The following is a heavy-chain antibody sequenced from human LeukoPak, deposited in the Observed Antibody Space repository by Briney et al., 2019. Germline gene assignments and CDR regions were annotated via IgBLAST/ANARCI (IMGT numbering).Heavy chain of an antibody. Sequence: PGGSLTLSCATSEFTFNIDAMSWVRPAQGKGLEWVSATLRSGGSTYYTDSVKGRFTISRDNSKNVVYLRMTSLRAEDTAVYYCAKERLAIKPSRFDYWGQGTVVTVSS. CDR3: AKERLAIKPSRFDY. D-gene: IGHD3-9*01. J-gene: IGHJ4*02. V-gene: IGHV3-23*01. CDR1: EFTFNIDA. CDR2: TLRSGGST.